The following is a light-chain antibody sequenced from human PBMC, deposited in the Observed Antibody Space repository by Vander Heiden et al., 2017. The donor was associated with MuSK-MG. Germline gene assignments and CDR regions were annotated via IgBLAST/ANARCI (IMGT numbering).Light chain of an antibody. CDR2: DAS. J-gene: IGKJ1*01. Sequence: DIQMTQSPSTLSASVGDRVTITCRASRSVGRWLAWYQQKPGTDPNLLIYDASTLESGVQSRFSGSDSGTEFTLTINNLQAEDFANYYCLQYHTYSFGQGTKVEI. CDR1: RSVGRW. V-gene: IGKV1-5*01. CDR3: LQYHTYS.